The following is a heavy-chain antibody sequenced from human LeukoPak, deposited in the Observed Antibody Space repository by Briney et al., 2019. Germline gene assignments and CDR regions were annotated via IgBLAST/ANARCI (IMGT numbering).Heavy chain of an antibody. CDR2: ISSSGSTI. J-gene: IGHJ4*02. CDR1: GFTFSDYY. CDR3: AKDQSIVVAATHFDY. V-gene: IGHV3-11*04. Sequence: GGSLRLSCAASGFTFSDYYMSWIRQAPGKGLEWVSYISSSGSTIYYADSVKGRFTISRDNSKNTLYLQMNSLRAEDTAVYYCAKDQSIVVAATHFDYWGQGTLVTVSS. D-gene: IGHD2-15*01.